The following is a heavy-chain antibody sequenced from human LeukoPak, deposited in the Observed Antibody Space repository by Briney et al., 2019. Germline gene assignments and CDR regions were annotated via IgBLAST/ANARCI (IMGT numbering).Heavy chain of an antibody. D-gene: IGHD2-2*02. CDR1: GFNLASYM. V-gene: IGHV3-48*01. Sequence: GGTLRLSCAASGFNLASYMLNWVRQAPGKGLEWVSYISSSSSNIYYADSVKGRFTISRDNAKNSLYLQMNSLRAEDTAVYYCARECSSTSCYTAFDIWGQGAMVTASS. J-gene: IGHJ3*02. CDR3: ARECSSTSCYTAFDI. CDR2: ISSSSSNI.